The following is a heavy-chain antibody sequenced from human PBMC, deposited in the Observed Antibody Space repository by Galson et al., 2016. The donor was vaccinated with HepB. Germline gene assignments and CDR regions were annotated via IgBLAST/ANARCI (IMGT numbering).Heavy chain of an antibody. V-gene: IGHV2-5*02. CDR1: GFSLSTSGVG. J-gene: IGHJ4*02. CDR3: AHRSSGPGSYYDVEMDV. Sequence: PALVKPTQTLTLTCTFSGFSLSTSGVGVGWIRQPPGKALEWLALIYWDDDKRYSPSLKSRLTITKDTSKNQVVLTMTNMDPVDTATYYCAHRSSGPGSYYDVEMDVWGQGTLVTVSS. CDR2: IYWDDDK. D-gene: IGHD3-10*01.